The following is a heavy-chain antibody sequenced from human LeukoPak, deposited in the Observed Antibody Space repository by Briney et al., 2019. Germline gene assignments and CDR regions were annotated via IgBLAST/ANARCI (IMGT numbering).Heavy chain of an antibody. CDR1: GGSFSGYY. D-gene: IGHD5-24*01. J-gene: IGHJ4*02. V-gene: IGHV4-34*01. CDR3: ARAGTKWLRGGYFDY. Sequence: PSETLSLTCAVYGGSFSGYYWSWIRQPPGKGLEWIGEINHSGSTNYNPSLKSRVTISVDTSKNQFSLKLSSVTAADTAVYYCARAGTKWLRGGYFDYWGQGTLVTVSS. CDR2: INHSGST.